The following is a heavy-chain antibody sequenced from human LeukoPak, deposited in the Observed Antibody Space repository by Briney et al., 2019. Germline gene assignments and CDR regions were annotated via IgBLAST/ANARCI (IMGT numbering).Heavy chain of an antibody. Sequence: SQTLSLTCAVSGGSISSGGYSWSWIRQPPGKGLEWIGYIYHSGSTYYNPSLKSRVTISVDTSKNQFSLKLSSVTAADTAVYYCARSYSSRRGEYYFDYWGQGTLVTVSS. V-gene: IGHV4-30-2*01. CDR3: ARSYSSRRGEYYFDY. D-gene: IGHD6-13*01. J-gene: IGHJ4*02. CDR2: IYHSGST. CDR1: GGSISSGGYS.